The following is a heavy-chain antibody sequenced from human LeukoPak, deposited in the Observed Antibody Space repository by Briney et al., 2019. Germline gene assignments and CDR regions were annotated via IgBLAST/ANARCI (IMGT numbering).Heavy chain of an antibody. CDR1: GFTFGTYW. J-gene: IGHJ4*02. CDR2: IKHDGNEK. CDR3: VRITGIVAAGDY. D-gene: IGHD6-25*01. V-gene: IGHV3-7*04. Sequence: GGSLRLSCAASGFTFGTYWMSWVRQAPGKGLEWVANIKHDGNEKFYVDSVKGRFTISRDNAKKSLDLDMNSLRGEATALYYCVRITGIVAAGDYWGQGTLVTVSS.